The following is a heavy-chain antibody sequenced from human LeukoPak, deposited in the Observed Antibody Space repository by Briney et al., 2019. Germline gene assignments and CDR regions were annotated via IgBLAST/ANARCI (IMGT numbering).Heavy chain of an antibody. CDR2: ISSRSSNK. Sequence: GGSLRLSCAASGFTFGNYGMSWIRQAPGKGLVWVSYISSRSSNKYYADSVKGRFTISRDNAKNSLYLQMSSLRAEDTAIYYCAREGWDLNALDIWGQGTMVTVSP. CDR1: GFTFGNYG. CDR3: AREGWDLNALDI. J-gene: IGHJ3*02. V-gene: IGHV3-11*04. D-gene: IGHD1-26*01.